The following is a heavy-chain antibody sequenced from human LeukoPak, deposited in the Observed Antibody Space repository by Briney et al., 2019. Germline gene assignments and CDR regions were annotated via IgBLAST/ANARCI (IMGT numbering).Heavy chain of an antibody. J-gene: IGHJ4*02. CDR1: GGSISSSSYY. CDR2: IYYSGST. V-gene: IGHV4-39*07. D-gene: IGHD5-12*01. CDR3: ARDSGYSGYDWGYYFDY. Sequence: SETLSLTCTVSGGSISSSSYYWGWIRQPPGKGLEWIGNIYYSGSTYYNPSLKSRVTISVDTSKNQFSLKLSSVTAADTAVYYCARDSGYSGYDWGYYFDYWGQGTLVTVSS.